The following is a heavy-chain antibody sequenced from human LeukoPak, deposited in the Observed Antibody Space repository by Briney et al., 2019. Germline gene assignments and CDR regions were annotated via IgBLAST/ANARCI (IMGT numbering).Heavy chain of an antibody. J-gene: IGHJ4*02. CDR3: AKATGTLGN. Sequence: PGGSLRLSCAASGFTVSSNYMSWVRQAPGRGLEWVSSIYRGGTTYYADSVKGRFTISKDNSKNTLYLQMNSLRAEDTAIYYCAKATGTLGNWGQGTLVTVSS. CDR2: IYRGGTT. V-gene: IGHV3-53*01. CDR1: GFTVSSNY. D-gene: IGHD1-1*01.